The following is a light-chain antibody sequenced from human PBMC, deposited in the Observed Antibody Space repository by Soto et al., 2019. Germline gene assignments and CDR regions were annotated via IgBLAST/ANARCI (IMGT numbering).Light chain of an antibody. J-gene: IGKJ5*01. CDR3: QQRNIWPPVT. CDR1: PSVANF. V-gene: IGKV3-11*01. Sequence: EIVLTQSPATLSLSPGERATLSCRASPSVANFVAWYQQKPGQAPRPLIYRAFNRATGIPARFSGSGSGTEFTLTISSLEPEDSAVYYCQQRNIWPPVTFGHGTRLEIK. CDR2: RAF.